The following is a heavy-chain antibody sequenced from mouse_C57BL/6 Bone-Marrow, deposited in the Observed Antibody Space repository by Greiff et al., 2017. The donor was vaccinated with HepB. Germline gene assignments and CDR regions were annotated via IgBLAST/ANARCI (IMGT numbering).Heavy chain of an antibody. CDR1: GFTFSSYA. J-gene: IGHJ2*01. CDR3: ARVVLRYYFDY. V-gene: IGHV5-4*01. CDR2: ISDGGSYT. D-gene: IGHD1-1*01. Sequence: EVQGVESGGGLVKPGGSLKLSCAASGFTFSSYAMSWVRQTPEKRLEWVATISDGGSYTYYPDNVKGRFTISRDTAKNNLYLQMSHLKSEDTAMYYCARVVLRYYFDYWGQGTTLTVSS.